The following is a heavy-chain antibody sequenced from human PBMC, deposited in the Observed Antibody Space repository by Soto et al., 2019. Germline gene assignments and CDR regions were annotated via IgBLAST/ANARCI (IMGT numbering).Heavy chain of an antibody. CDR2: IIPRSATS. CDR1: GDTFSTYT. J-gene: IGHJ6*02. D-gene: IGHD2-2*01. CDR3: AREGLVLVPTTVNSDYYYYGMDV. Sequence: QVQLVQSGAEVKKPGSSVKVSCKASGDTFSTYTITWMRQAPGQGLEWLGGIIPRSATSNYAQQFQGKVPITADETTNTAYMELSSLRSEDAAVYYCAREGLVLVPTTVNSDYYYYGMDVWGQGTTVTVSS. V-gene: IGHV1-69*12.